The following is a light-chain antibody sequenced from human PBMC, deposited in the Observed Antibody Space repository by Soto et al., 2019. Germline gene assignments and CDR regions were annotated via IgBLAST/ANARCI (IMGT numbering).Light chain of an antibody. CDR3: CSYAGSSTLWV. V-gene: IGLV2-23*02. J-gene: IGLJ3*02. Sequence: QSALTQPASVSGSPGQSITISCTGTSSDVGRYNLVSWYQQHPGKAPKLMIYEVSKRPSGVSNRFSGSKSGNTASLTISGLQAEDEADYYFCSYAGSSTLWVFGGGTKVTVL. CDR2: EVS. CDR1: SSDVGRYNL.